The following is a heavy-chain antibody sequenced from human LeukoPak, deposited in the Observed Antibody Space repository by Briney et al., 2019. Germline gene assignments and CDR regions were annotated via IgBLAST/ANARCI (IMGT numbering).Heavy chain of an antibody. J-gene: IGHJ6*03. V-gene: IGHV1-2*02. D-gene: IGHD6-13*01. CDR3: ASGRPGIAAAGVPYYYYYMDV. CDR1: GYTFTCYY. CDR2: INPNSGGT. Sequence: ASVKVSCKASGYTFTCYYMHWVRQAPGQGLEWMGWINPNSGGTNYAQKFQGRVTMTRDTSISTAYMELSRLRSDDTAVYYCASGRPGIAAAGVPYYYYYMDVWGKGTTVTVSS.